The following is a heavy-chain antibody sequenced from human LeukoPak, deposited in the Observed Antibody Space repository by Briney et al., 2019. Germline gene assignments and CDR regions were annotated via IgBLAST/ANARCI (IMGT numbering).Heavy chain of an antibody. Sequence: PGGSLRLSCAASRFTFSSYTMTWVRQAPGKGLEWVASISTTGTYKSYADSVKGRFTISRDNANNSLYLQMNSLRAEDTAVYYCARPGMGMDPGIEYWGQGTLVTVSS. D-gene: IGHD3-10*01. CDR3: ARPGMGMDPGIEY. CDR2: ISTTGTYK. CDR1: RFTFSSYT. V-gene: IGHV3-21*04. J-gene: IGHJ4*02.